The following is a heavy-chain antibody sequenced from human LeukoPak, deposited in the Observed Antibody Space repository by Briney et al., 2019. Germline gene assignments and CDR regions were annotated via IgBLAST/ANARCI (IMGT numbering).Heavy chain of an antibody. D-gene: IGHD5-24*01. CDR3: ARSREDGYSYLYYFDY. V-gene: IGHV4-61*05. CDR2: IYYSGST. J-gene: IGHJ4*02. Sequence: PSETLSLTCSVSGGSISSSSYYWGWIRQPPGKGLEWIGYIYYSGSTNYNPSLKSRVTISVDTSKNQFSLKLSSVTAADTAVYYCARSREDGYSYLYYFDYWGQGTLVTVSS. CDR1: GGSISSSSYY.